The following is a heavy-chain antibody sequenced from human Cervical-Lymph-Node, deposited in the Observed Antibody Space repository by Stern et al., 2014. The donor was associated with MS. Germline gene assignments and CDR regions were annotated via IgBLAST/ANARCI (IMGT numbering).Heavy chain of an antibody. CDR1: GGSISRSTYY. D-gene: IGHD5-12*01. Sequence: VQLVESGPGLVKPSETLSLTCSVSGGSISRSTYYWGWIRQPPGKGLEWIGSIYYSGTTYYNPSLKSRVTIDPSTNQFSLRPTPVTAADTAVYYCARHDGWLPHYWSQGTLVTVSS. V-gene: IGHV4-39*01. CDR2: IYYSGTT. J-gene: IGHJ4*02. CDR3: ARHDGWLPHY.